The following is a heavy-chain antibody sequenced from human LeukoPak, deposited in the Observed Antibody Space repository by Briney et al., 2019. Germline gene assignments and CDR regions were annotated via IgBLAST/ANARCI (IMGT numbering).Heavy chain of an antibody. Sequence: PGGSLRLSCAASGFTFSSYSMNWVRQAPGKGLEWVSSISSSSSYIYYADSVKGRFTISRDNAKNSLYLQMNSLRAEDTAVYYCARQGRGGWYFDLWGRGTLVTVSS. CDR3: ARQGRGGWYFDL. V-gene: IGHV3-21*01. CDR2: ISSSSSYI. D-gene: IGHD3-10*01. CDR1: GFTFSSYS. J-gene: IGHJ2*01.